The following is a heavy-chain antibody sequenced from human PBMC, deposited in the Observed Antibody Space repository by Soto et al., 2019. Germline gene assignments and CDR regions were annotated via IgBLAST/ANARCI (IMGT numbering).Heavy chain of an antibody. CDR3: AREGVAAPYYYYGMDV. V-gene: IGHV4-59*01. J-gene: IGHJ6*02. Sequence: SETLSLTCTVSGDSIRSYYWSWIRQPPGKGLEWIGYISYTGSTHYNPSLKSRVTISADTPKNQFSLKLSSVTTADTALYYCAREGVAAPYYYYGMDVWGQGSTVTVSS. CDR2: ISYTGST. CDR1: GDSIRSYY. D-gene: IGHD2-15*01.